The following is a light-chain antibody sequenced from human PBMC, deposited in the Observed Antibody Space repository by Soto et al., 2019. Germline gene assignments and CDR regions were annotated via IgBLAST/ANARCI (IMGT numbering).Light chain of an antibody. J-gene: IGLJ2*01. CDR2: XXX. CDR1: SSNIGAGYD. CDR3: QSYDSSLSGVV. Sequence: QSVLTQPPSVSGAPGQRVTISCTGSSSNIGAGYDVHWYQQLPGTAHTLLIDXXXXXXXXXXXXXXXXKSGTSASLAITGXXXXXXXXXXCQSYDSSLSGVVFGGGTKLTVL. V-gene: IGLV1-40*01.